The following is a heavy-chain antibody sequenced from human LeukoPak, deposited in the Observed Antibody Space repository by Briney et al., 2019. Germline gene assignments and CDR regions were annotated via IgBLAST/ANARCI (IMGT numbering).Heavy chain of an antibody. V-gene: IGHV3-7*01. J-gene: IGHJ4*02. CDR1: GFTFTTYR. CDR2: LNPAGTNK. Sequence: PVGSLRLSSEVSGFTFTTYRINCVCHAPRKGLECVLNLNPAGTNKYYVDSVQGRFTISRDNAKNSLYLQMNSLRVEDTAIYYCGRGDPDYWGQGTLVTVRS. CDR3: GRGDPDY.